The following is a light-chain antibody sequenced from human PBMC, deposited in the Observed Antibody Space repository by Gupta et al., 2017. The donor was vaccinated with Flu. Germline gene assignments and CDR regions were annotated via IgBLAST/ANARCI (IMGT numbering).Light chain of an antibody. CDR3: QQYNTWAMYS. V-gene: IGKV3-15*01. Sequence: VLTQSPATLSVSPGERATLSCRASQSVNSNLAWFQQKPGQTPRLLIYGASTRAAGVPARFSGSGSGTEFTLTISSLQSEDFAVYYCQQYNTWAMYSFGQGTKLEIK. CDR1: QSVNSN. J-gene: IGKJ2*03. CDR2: GAS.